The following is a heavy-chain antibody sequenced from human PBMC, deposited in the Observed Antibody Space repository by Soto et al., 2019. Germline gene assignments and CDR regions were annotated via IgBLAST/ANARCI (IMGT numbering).Heavy chain of an antibody. V-gene: IGHV4-4*07. D-gene: IGHD3-22*01. CDR2: IDTSGTT. J-gene: IGHJ4*02. CDR3: ARGRGTNYYDSSGHV. Sequence: PSETLSLTCTVSGGSISSYYCSWIRQAAGKGLEWIGRIDTSGTTNYNPSLRSRVTMSVDASKNQFSLNLSSVTAADTAVYFCARGRGTNYYDSSGHVWGQGTLVTVSS. CDR1: GGSISSYY.